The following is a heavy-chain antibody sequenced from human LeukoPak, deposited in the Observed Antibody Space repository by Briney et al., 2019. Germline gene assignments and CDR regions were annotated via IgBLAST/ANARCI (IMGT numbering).Heavy chain of an antibody. CDR1: GGSISSYY. CDR2: IYYSGST. V-gene: IGHV4-59*08. D-gene: IGHD2-15*01. Sequence: PSETLSLTCTVSGGSISSYYWSWIRQPPGKGLEWIGYIYYSGSTNYNPSLKGRVTISVDTSKNEFSLKLTSVTAADTAVYYCARHGSGGTRKAFDIWGQGTMVTVSS. J-gene: IGHJ3*02. CDR3: ARHGSGGTRKAFDI.